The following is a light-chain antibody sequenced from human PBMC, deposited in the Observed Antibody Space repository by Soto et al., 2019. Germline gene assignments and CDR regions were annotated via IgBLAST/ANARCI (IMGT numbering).Light chain of an antibody. CDR1: HSVSSS. Sequence: AMTVSFDPVSVCPGEGDTLSCRASHSVSSSLAWYQQKPGQAPKLVIYDASTWTTGVPSRFSGSGSGADFTLTISSLQSEDFAVYYCQQYDRYPLTFGQGTKVDIK. J-gene: IGKJ1*01. CDR2: DAS. CDR3: QQYDRYPLT. V-gene: IGKV3D-15*01.